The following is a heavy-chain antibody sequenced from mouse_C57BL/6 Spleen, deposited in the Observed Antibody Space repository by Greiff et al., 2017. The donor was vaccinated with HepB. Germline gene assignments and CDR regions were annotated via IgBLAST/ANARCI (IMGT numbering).Heavy chain of an antibody. Sequence: VQLQQPGAELVMPGASVKLSCKASGYTFTSYWMHWVKQRPGQGLEWIGEIDPSDSYTNYNQKFKGKSTLTVDKSSSTAYMQLSSLTSEDSAVYYCARGDGNLFDYWGQGTTLTVSS. D-gene: IGHD2-1*01. V-gene: IGHV1-69*01. J-gene: IGHJ2*01. CDR2: IDPSDSYT. CDR1: GYTFTSYW. CDR3: ARGDGNLFDY.